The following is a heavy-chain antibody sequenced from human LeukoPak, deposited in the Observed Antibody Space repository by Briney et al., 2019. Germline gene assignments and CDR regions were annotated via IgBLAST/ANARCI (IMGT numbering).Heavy chain of an antibody. J-gene: IGHJ6*03. CDR1: VGTFSIYA. CDR2: IIPIFGTA. Sequence: GASVKVSCKASVGTFSIYAISWVRQAPGQGLEWMGGIIPIFGTANYAQKFQGRVTITADESTSTAYMELSKLRSEDTDVYYCARERQYGYSRSGYYYRDVGGKGPTVTV. V-gene: IGHV1-69*13. CDR3: ARERQYGYSRSGYYYRDV. D-gene: IGHD6-13*01.